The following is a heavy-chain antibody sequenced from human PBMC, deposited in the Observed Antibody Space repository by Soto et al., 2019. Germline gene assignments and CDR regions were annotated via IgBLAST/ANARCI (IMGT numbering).Heavy chain of an antibody. V-gene: IGHV4-4*02. J-gene: IGHJ4*02. CDR2: IYHSGST. CDR3: ASYYDILTGPFDY. D-gene: IGHD3-9*01. Sequence: SETLSLTCTVSGGSISSSNWWSWVRQPPGKGLEWIGEIYHSGSTNYNPSLKSRVTISVDKSKNQFSLKLSSVTAADTAVYYCASYYDILTGPFDYWGQGTLVTVSS. CDR1: GGSISSSNW.